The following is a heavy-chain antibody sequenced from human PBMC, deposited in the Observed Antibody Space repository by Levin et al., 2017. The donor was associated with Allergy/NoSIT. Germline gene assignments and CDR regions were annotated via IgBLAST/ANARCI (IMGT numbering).Heavy chain of an antibody. CDR1: GFSLSNAW. CDR3: ATQFQW. V-gene: IGHV3-15*01. CDR2: ITSNADGAAT. J-gene: IGHJ4*02. Sequence: AGGSLRLSCAASGFSLSNAWMNWVRQAPGKGLEWVGRITSNADGAATDYAAPVKDRFIISRDDSTNTLYLQMNSLKVEDTAVYFCATQFQWWGQGSLVTVSS. D-gene: IGHD6-19*01.